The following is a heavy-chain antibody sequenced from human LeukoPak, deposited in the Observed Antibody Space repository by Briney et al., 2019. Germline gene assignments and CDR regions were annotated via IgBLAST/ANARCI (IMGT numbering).Heavy chain of an antibody. Sequence: SETLSLTCTVSGGSVSSYYWSWIRQPPGKGLEWIGYIYYSGSTNYNPSLKSRVTISVGTSKNQFSLKLSSVTAADTAVYYCARGVSSGSDYWGQGTLVTVSS. D-gene: IGHD3-10*01. J-gene: IGHJ4*02. V-gene: IGHV4-59*08. CDR1: GGSVSSYY. CDR2: IYYSGST. CDR3: ARGVSSGSDY.